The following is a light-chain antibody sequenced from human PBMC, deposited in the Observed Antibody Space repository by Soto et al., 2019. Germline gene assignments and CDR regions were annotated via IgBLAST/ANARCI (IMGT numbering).Light chain of an antibody. CDR1: QSLLHSDGKNY. V-gene: IGKV2-28*01. Sequence: EIVMTQSPLSLPVAPGEPASISCRSSQSLLHSDGKNYLDWYLQKPGQSPRLLIYRASARATGVPDGFSGSGSGTEFTLTISSLQSEDFAVYYCQQYNNWPPITFGQGTRLEI. CDR2: RAS. CDR3: QQYNNWPPIT. J-gene: IGKJ5*01.